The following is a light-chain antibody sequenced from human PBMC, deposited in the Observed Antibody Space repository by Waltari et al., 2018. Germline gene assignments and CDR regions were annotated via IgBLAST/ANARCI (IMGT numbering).Light chain of an antibody. Sequence: YVLTPPPSLSVDPGTTARVTCGGENIGSKNVNWYQKTPGQAPVCVMFYDRDRPSEIPERFSGSNSGNTATLTISWVEAGDEADYHCQVWDDVTDSGVFGGGTKLTVL. J-gene: IGLJ3*02. CDR1: NIGSKN. V-gene: IGLV3-21*04. CDR2: YDR. CDR3: QVWDDVTDSGV.